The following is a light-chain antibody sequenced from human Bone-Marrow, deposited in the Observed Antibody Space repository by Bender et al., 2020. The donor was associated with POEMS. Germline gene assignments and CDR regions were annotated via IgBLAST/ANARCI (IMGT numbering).Light chain of an antibody. CDR1: SSNIGTFIL. CDR3: CSYAGSSTWV. Sequence: QSALTQPASVSGSPGQSITISCTGTSSNIGTFILVSWYQQHAGKAPKLMIYDVTKRPSGVPDRLSGSKSGNTASLTLSGLQAEDEAEYYCCSYAGSSTWVFGGGTKVTVL. CDR2: DVT. J-gene: IGLJ3*02. V-gene: IGLV2-23*02.